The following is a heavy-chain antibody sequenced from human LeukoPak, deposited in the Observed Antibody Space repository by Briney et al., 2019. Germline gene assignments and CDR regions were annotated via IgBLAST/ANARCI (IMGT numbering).Heavy chain of an antibody. Sequence: SETLSLTCTVSGGSISSSNWWGWVRQPPGNGLECIGEIHHSGTTNYNPSLKSRVTISVDKSKNEFSLKLNSVTAADTAVYYCARAFLVGYSPEEYFFDYWGQGTLVTVSS. J-gene: IGHJ4*02. CDR1: GGSISSSNW. V-gene: IGHV4-4*02. CDR3: ARAFLVGYSPEEYFFDY. D-gene: IGHD2-15*01. CDR2: IHHSGTT.